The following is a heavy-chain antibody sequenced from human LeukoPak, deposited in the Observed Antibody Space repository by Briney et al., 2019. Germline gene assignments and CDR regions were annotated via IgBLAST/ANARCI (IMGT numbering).Heavy chain of an antibody. J-gene: IGHJ6*03. CDR1: SGSISSYY. V-gene: IGHV4-4*07. CDR3: ARVRPHYDILTGYYLPYYYYMDV. CDR2: IYTSGST. D-gene: IGHD3-9*01. Sequence: SETLSLTCTVSSGSISSYYWSWIRQPAGKGLEWIGRIYTSGSTNYNPSLKSRVTMSVDTSKNQFSLKLSSVTAADTAVYYCARVRPHYDILTGYYLPYYYYMDVWGKGTTVTVSS.